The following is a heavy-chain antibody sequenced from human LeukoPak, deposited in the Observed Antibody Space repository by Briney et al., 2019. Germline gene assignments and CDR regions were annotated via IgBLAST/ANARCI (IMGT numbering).Heavy chain of an antibody. V-gene: IGHV3-33*01. Sequence: GGSLRLSCAASGFTFSHYVMHWVRQAPGKGLEWVAVIRPDGSHISYVDPVKGRFTISRDNSNNMLYLQMSSLRAEDTALYYCLREVDWKYAFDYWGRGTLVTVSS. J-gene: IGHJ4*02. D-gene: IGHD1-7*01. CDR3: LREVDWKYAFDY. CDR1: GFTFSHYV. CDR2: IRPDGSHI.